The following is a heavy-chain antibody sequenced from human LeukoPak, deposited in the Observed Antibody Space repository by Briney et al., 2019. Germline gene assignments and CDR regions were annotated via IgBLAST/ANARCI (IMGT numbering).Heavy chain of an antibody. D-gene: IGHD1-26*01. CDR3: AREGLPYSGDY. V-gene: IGHV3-7*01. J-gene: IGHJ4*02. Sequence: PGGSLRLSCAASGFTFSSYWMRWVRQTPAKGLEWVANIKGDGSQINYLDSVKGRFTISRDNAKNSLSLQMNGLTADDTGVYYCAREGLPYSGDYWGQGTLVTVSS. CDR1: GFTFSSYW. CDR2: IKGDGSQI.